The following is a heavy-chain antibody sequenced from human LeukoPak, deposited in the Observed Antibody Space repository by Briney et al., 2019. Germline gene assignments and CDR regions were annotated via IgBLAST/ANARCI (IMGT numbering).Heavy chain of an antibody. CDR1: GGSISSYY. CDR3: ARVLGVGYYYYMDV. CDR2: IYYSGNT. Sequence: SETLSLTCTVSGGSISSYYWSWIRQPPGKGLEWIGYIYYSGNTNYNPSLKSRVTISVGTSKNQFSLKLSSVTAADTAVYYCARVLGVGYYYYMDVWGKGTTVTVSS. D-gene: IGHD7-27*01. J-gene: IGHJ6*03. V-gene: IGHV4-59*01.